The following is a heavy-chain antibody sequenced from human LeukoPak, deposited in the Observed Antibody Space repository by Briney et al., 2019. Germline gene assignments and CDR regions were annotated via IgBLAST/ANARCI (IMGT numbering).Heavy chain of an antibody. Sequence: SETLSLTCTVSGGSISSYYGSWIRQPPGKGLEWIGYIYYSGSTNYNPSLKSRVTISVDTSKNQFSLKLSSVTAADTAVYYCARGGSYLSAFDIWGQGTMVTVSS. CDR1: GGSISSYY. CDR2: IYYSGST. V-gene: IGHV4-59*01. D-gene: IGHD1-26*01. J-gene: IGHJ3*02. CDR3: ARGGSYLSAFDI.